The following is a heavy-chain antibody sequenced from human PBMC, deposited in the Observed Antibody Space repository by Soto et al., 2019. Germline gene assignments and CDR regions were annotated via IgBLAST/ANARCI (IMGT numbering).Heavy chain of an antibody. CDR2: ISGSGGST. CDR1: GFTFSSYA. V-gene: IGHV3-23*01. CDR3: AKAGDDSKNSIRFLEWLPPIKDYFDY. Sequence: EVQLLESGGGLVQPGGSLRLSCAASGFTFSSYAMSWVRQAPGKGLEWVSAISGSGGSTYYADSVKGRFTISRDNSKNTLYLQMNSLRAEDTAVYYCAKAGDDSKNSIRFLEWLPPIKDYFDYWGQGTLVTVSS. D-gene: IGHD3-3*01. J-gene: IGHJ4*02.